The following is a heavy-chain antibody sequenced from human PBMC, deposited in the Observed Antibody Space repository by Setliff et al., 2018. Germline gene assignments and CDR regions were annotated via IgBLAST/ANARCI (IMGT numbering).Heavy chain of an antibody. Sequence: SETLSLTCTVSGGSISSSSYYWGWIRLPPGKRLEWIGTIYYSGSTYYNPSLKSRVTISVDTSKNQFSLKLSSVIAADTAVYYCARDPLTTTVRHAFDIWGQGTMVTVSS. D-gene: IGHD4-4*01. CDR3: ARDPLTTTVRHAFDI. J-gene: IGHJ3*02. CDR2: IYYSGST. CDR1: GGSISSSSYY. V-gene: IGHV4-39*07.